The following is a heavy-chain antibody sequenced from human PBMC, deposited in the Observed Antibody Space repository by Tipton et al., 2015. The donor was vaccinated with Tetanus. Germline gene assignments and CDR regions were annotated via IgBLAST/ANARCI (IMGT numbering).Heavy chain of an antibody. CDR1: GVSVMSGEYF. Sequence: TLSLTCTVSGVSVMSGEYFWSWVRHLPGKGLEAIGNTQFSGGTYYDPSLKSRATISIDMSKNQFSLKLTSVTAADTAVYICARDFRGNGDGWYWDYWGQGTLVTVSS. CDR3: ARDFRGNGDGWYWDY. CDR2: TQFSGGT. J-gene: IGHJ4*02. V-gene: IGHV4-31*03. D-gene: IGHD6-19*01.